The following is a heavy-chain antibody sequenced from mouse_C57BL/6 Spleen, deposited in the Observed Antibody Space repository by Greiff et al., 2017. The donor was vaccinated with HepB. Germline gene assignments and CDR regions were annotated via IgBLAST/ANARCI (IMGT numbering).Heavy chain of an antibody. V-gene: IGHV2-6-1*01. J-gene: IGHJ4*01. CDR2: IWSDGST. CDR1: GFSLTSYG. Sequence: VKLVESGPGLVAPSQSLSITCTVSGFSLTSYGVHWVRQPPGKGLEWLVVIWSDGSTTYNSARKSRLSISKDNSKSQVFLKMNSLQTDDTAMYYCARQGGYYYGSNYAMDYWGQGTSVTVSS. CDR3: ARQGGYYYGSNYAMDY. D-gene: IGHD1-1*01.